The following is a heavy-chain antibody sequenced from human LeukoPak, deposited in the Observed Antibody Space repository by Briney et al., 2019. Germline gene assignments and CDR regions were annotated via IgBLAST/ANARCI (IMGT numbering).Heavy chain of an antibody. J-gene: IGHJ4*02. CDR1: GFTFSSYE. CDR3: AKGASYGSGSIGGDY. Sequence: GGSLRLSCAASGFTFSSYEMNWVRQAPGKGLEWVSYISSSGSTTYYADSVKGRFTISRDNSKNTLYLQMNSLRAEDTAVYYCAKGASYGSGSIGGDYWGQGTLVTVSS. V-gene: IGHV3-48*03. D-gene: IGHD3-10*01. CDR2: ISSSGSTT.